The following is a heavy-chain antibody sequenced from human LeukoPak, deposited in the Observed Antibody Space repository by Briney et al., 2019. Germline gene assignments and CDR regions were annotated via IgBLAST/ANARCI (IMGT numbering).Heavy chain of an antibody. CDR1: GYTFTGYG. CDR2: IRGYNGNT. Sequence: GTSVKVSCKASGYTFTGYGISWVPQAPGQGPEWIGCIRGYNGNTNYAQKLQGGVTMTTATSTSTAYMELRSLRSDDTAVYYCARDLDGSGSYYTDYWGQGTLVTVS. CDR3: ARDLDGSGSYYTDY. D-gene: IGHD3-10*01. V-gene: IGHV1-18*01. J-gene: IGHJ4*02.